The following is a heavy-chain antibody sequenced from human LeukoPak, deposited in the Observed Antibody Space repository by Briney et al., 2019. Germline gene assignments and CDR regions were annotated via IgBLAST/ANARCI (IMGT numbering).Heavy chain of an antibody. J-gene: IGHJ4*02. Sequence: GGSLRLSCAASGFTFSSFNMNWVRQAPGKAMEWVSSITSSGTHIFYADSVRGRFTISRDNAKNSLYLQMNYLTTEDTAVYFCARDEAYSSFDYWGQGILVTVSS. D-gene: IGHD4-11*01. CDR1: GFTFSSFN. V-gene: IGHV3-21*06. CDR3: ARDEAYSSFDY. CDR2: ITSSGTHI.